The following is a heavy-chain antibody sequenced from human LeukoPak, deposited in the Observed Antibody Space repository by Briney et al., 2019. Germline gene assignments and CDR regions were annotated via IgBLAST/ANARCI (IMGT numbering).Heavy chain of an antibody. D-gene: IGHD3-22*01. CDR3: ARTTYYYDSSGYLPYYYMDV. V-gene: IGHV4-39*01. CDR1: GGSISSSSYY. Sequence: SETLSLTCTVSGGSISSSSYYWGWIRQPPGKGLEWIGSIYYSGSTYYNPSLKSRVTISVDTSKNQFSLKLSSVTAADTAVYYCARTTYYYDSSGYLPYYYMDVWGKGTTVTISS. J-gene: IGHJ6*03. CDR2: IYYSGST.